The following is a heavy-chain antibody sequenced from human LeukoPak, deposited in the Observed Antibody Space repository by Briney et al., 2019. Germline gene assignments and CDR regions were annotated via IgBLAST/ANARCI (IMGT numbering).Heavy chain of an antibody. J-gene: IGHJ2*01. CDR1: GVSISSDGYS. Sequence: PSETLSLTGAASGVSISSDGYSWSWIGQSPGKGLGWIGFTFHRGSTKYNPSLKSRVPISIDTSKNQFSLKLNSVPAADTAVYYCATRRPPLEYWYFDLWGRGPVVPVSS. CDR2: TFHRGST. CDR3: ATRRPPLEYWYFDL. V-gene: IGHV4-61*08.